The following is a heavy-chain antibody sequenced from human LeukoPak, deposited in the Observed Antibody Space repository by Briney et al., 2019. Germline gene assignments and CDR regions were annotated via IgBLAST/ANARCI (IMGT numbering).Heavy chain of an antibody. Sequence: GGSLRLSCAASGFTFGSYTMNWVRQAPGKGLEWVSSISSSSSYIYYPDSVKGRFTISRDNSKNTLYLQMNSLRAEDTAVYYCAKGVYYYDSSEAFDIWGKGTMVPVSS. CDR3: AKGVYYYDSSEAFDI. D-gene: IGHD3-22*01. CDR1: GFTFGSYT. CDR2: ISSSSSYI. J-gene: IGHJ3*02. V-gene: IGHV3-21*04.